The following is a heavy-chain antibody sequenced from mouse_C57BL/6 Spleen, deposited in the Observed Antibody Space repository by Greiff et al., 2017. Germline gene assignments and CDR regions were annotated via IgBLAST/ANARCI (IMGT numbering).Heavy chain of an antibody. V-gene: IGHV1-15*01. D-gene: IGHD2-3*01. J-gene: IGHJ3*01. CDR2: IDPETGGT. CDR1: GYTFTDYE. Sequence: VPLQQSGAELVRPGASVTLSCKASGYTFTDYEMHWVKQTPVHGLEWIGAIDPETGGTAYNQKFKGKAILTADKSSSTAYMELRSLTSEDSAVYYCTRKGYSAWFAYWGQGTLVTVSA. CDR3: TRKGYSAWFAY.